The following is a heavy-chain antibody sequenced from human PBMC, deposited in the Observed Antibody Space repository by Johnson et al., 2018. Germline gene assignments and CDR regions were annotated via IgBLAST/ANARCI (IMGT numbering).Heavy chain of an antibody. CDR2: IKQDASEK. CDR3: ARDGSLLDV. V-gene: IGHV3-7*01. J-gene: IGHJ6*04. CDR1: GFRFSSYW. Sequence: VQLVQSGGGLVQPGGSLRLTCTASGFRFSSYWMTWVRQVPGKGLEWVANIKQDASEKYYVDSVKGRFTISRDNAKNSVYRQMNSLRAEDTAVFYCARDGSLLDVWGKGTTVIVSS.